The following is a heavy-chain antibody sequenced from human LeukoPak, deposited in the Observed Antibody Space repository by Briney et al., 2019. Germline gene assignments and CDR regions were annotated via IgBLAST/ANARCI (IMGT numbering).Heavy chain of an antibody. Sequence: GASLRLSCAASGFTFSSYAMSWVSQAPGKGLEWVSAISGSGGSTYYADSVKGRFTISRDNSKNTLYLQMNSLRAEDTAVYYCAKFGRYFYYFDYWGQGTLVTVSS. CDR1: GFTFSSYA. CDR3: AKFGRYFYYFDY. D-gene: IGHD1-26*01. V-gene: IGHV3-23*01. J-gene: IGHJ4*02. CDR2: ISGSGGST.